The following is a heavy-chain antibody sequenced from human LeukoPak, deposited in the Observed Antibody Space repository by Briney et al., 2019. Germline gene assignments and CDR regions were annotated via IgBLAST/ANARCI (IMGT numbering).Heavy chain of an antibody. CDR1: GFTFSSYA. CDR3: ARDHVGEDSGAFDI. D-gene: IGHD3-10*01. CDR2: IRYDGSNK. Sequence: GGSLRLSCAASGFTFSSYAMHWVRQAPGKGLEWVTFIRYDGSNKYYADSVKGRFTISRDNSKNTLYLQMNSLRAEDTAVYYCARDHVGEDSGAFDIWGQGTMVTVSS. V-gene: IGHV3-30*02. J-gene: IGHJ3*02.